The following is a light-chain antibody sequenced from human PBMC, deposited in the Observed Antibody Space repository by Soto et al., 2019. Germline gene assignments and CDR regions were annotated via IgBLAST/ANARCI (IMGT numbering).Light chain of an antibody. Sequence: DIQMTQSPSSLSASVGDRVTIICRASQSISNYLNWYQQKPGKAPKLLIYAASSLQSGVPSRFSGSGSGTDFTLTISSLQPEDFATYYCQQSYSTWTFGQGTKVDIK. J-gene: IGKJ1*01. CDR2: AAS. V-gene: IGKV1-39*01. CDR3: QQSYSTWT. CDR1: QSISNY.